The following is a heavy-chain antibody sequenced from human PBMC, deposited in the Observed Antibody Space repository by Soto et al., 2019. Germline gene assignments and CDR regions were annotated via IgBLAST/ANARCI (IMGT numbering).Heavy chain of an antibody. Sequence: VQLLESGGGLVQPGGSLRLSCAASGFTFSSYAMSWVRQAPGKGLAGASASSGSGGSTYYADSVKGRFTTSRDNCKNTQYLQMNILRDENTAVYYCAKEYCGGDCYAYYLYYNAFAIWGQGTMVTVSS. D-gene: IGHD2-21*01. CDR3: AKEYCGGDCYAYYLYYNAFAI. V-gene: IGHV3-23*01. CDR1: GFTFSSYA. CDR2: SSGSGGST. J-gene: IGHJ3*02.